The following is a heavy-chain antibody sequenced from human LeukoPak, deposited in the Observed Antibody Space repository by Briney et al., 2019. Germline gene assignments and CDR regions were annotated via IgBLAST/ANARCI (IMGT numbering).Heavy chain of an antibody. CDR3: ARGGSYYYDSSGPTRSYYGMDV. CDR1: GFTFSSYA. Sequence: QPGGSLRLSCAASGFTFSSYAMHWVRQAPGKGLEWVAVISYDGGNKYYADSVKGRFTISRDNSKNTLYLQMNSLRAEDTAVYYCARGGSYYYDSSGPTRSYYGMDVWGQGTTVTVSS. D-gene: IGHD3-22*01. V-gene: IGHV3-30-3*01. CDR2: ISYDGGNK. J-gene: IGHJ6*02.